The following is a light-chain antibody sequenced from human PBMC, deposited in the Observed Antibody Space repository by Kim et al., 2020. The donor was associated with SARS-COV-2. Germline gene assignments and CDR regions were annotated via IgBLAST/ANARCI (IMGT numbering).Light chain of an antibody. Sequence: SPGERATLSCRASQTINKNYLAWYQQKPGQAPRLLIYAASSRATGIPDRFSGSGSGADFAITISRLEPEDVAVYYCHQYGSSPKTFGQGTKVDIK. V-gene: IGKV3-20*01. J-gene: IGKJ1*01. CDR3: HQYGSSPKT. CDR1: QTINKNY. CDR2: AAS.